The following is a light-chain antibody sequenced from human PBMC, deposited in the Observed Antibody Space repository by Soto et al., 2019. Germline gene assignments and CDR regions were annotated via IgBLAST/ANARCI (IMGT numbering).Light chain of an antibody. CDR2: GPS. CDR1: QSVSSSY. V-gene: IGKV3-20*01. Sequence: EIVLTQSPGTLSLSPGERATLSCRASQSVSSSYLAWYQQKPGQSPRLLIYGPSSRATGIPDRFSGSGSGTDFTLTISRLEPEDFAVYYCQRYGSSPGTFGQGTKVDIK. J-gene: IGKJ1*01. CDR3: QRYGSSPGT.